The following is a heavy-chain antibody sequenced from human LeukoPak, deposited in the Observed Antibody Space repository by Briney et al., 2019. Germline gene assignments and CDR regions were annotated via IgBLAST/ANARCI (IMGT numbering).Heavy chain of an antibody. V-gene: IGHV3-23*01. CDR2: IIGNGDST. Sequence: GGSLRLSCVASGFTFSSYVMTWVRQAPGKGLEWVSSIIGNGDSTYYADSVKGRFTISRDNSKNTLYLQMNSLRPEDTAIYYCAKGSKGTYDYWGQGTLVTVSS. J-gene: IGHJ4*02. CDR3: AKGSKGTYDY. CDR1: GFTFSSYV.